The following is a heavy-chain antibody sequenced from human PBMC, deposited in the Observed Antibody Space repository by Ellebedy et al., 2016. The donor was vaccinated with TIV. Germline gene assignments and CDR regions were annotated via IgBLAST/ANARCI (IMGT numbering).Heavy chain of an antibody. CDR2: IHSGGTT. J-gene: IGHJ6*02. D-gene: IGHD2-8*02. CDR1: GFTFSSYD. V-gene: IGHV3-66*01. Sequence: GGSLRLSCAASGFTFSSYDMHWVRQAPGKGLEWVSVIHSGGTTYYADSVKGRFTISRDNSKNTLYLQMNSLRAEDTAVYYCARDLVLDDYYYYGMDVWGQGTTVTVSS. CDR3: ARDLVLDDYYYYGMDV.